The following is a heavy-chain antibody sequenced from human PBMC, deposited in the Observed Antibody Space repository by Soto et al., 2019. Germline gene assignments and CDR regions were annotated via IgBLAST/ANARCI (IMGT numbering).Heavy chain of an antibody. V-gene: IGHV1-18*01. CDR3: ATVVGAVPY. CDR2: LSVYNGNT. D-gene: IGHD1-26*01. Sequence: ASVKVSCKTSGYTFTSYPLSWVRQAPGQGLEWMGWLSVYNGNTKYAQNLQGRVTVTTDTSTDTAYMELRSLRYDDAAVYFCATVVGAVPYWGQGTLVTVSS. CDR1: GYTFTSYP. J-gene: IGHJ4*02.